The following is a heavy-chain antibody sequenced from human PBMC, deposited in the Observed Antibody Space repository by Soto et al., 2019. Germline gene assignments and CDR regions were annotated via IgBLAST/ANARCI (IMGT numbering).Heavy chain of an antibody. V-gene: IGHV3-23*01. J-gene: IGHJ4*02. CDR3: AKATRTGRRLVVVVAASELGYFDY. CDR1: GFTFSSYA. CDR2: ISGSGGST. Sequence: EVQLLESGGGLVQPGGSLRLSCAASGFTFSSYAMSWVRQAPGKGLEWVSAISGSGGSTYYADSVKGRFTISRDNSKNTLYLQMNSLRAEDTAVYYCAKATRTGRRLVVVVAASELGYFDYWGQGTLVTVSS. D-gene: IGHD2-15*01.